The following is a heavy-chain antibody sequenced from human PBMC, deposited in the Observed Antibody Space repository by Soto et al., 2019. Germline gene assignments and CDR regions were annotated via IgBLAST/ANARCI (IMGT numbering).Heavy chain of an antibody. CDR2: IRNKFNSYTT. V-gene: IGHV3-72*01. J-gene: IGHJ3*01. CDR3: ARGKGTTWTDHALDL. CDR1: GFTFSDRY. D-gene: IGHD1-1*01. Sequence: ESGGGLVQPGGSLRLSCAASGFTFSDRYMDWVRQAPGKGPEWVGRIRNKFNSYTTEYAASVRGRLTISRDDSKNSVFLQMNSLKIEDTAVYYCARGKGTTWTDHALDLWGQGTMVIVSS.